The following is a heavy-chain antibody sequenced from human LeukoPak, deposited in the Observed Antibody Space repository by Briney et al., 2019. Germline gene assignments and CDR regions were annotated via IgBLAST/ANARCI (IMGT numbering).Heavy chain of an antibody. CDR1: GFTSSSYW. CDR3: ARDNLRLYYLDS. J-gene: IGHJ4*02. Sequence: GSLRLSCAAAGFTSSSYWRHWVRQPPGRGVVWISHITNDGSGTSYAASVKGRFTISRDNAKNTSYLQMNSLRAEHTAVYYCARDNLRLYYLDSWGQGALVTVSS. CDR2: ITNDGSGT. D-gene: IGHD1-14*01. V-gene: IGHV3-74*01.